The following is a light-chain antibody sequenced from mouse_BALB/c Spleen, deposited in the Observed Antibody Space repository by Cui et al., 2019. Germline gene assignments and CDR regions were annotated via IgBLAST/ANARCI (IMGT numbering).Light chain of an antibody. V-gene: IGKV17-121*01. CDR3: LERDKLTLFT. J-gene: IGKJ4*01. CDR2: EGN. CDR1: TYIDDD. Sequence: ETTVTQSPASLSMPIEEKVTIRCITSTYIDDDMNWYQQKPGEPPKFLISEGNTLRPGVPSRFSSSGYGTDFVFTVENMLSEDVADYYCLERDKLTLFTFGSGTKLEMK.